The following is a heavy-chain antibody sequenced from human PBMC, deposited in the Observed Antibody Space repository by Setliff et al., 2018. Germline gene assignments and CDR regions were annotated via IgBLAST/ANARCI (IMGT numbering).Heavy chain of an antibody. D-gene: IGHD3-3*01. J-gene: IGHJ4*02. CDR2: ISHSGNT. CDR3: ARDSAERRQYYNFWSGLLDY. CDR1: GGSISSSY. Sequence: SETLSLTCTVSGGSISSSYWSWIRQTPEKGLEWIGEISHSGNTNYNPSFKSRVTISIDTSKNQFSLKVNSVTAADTAVYFCARDSAERRQYYNFWSGLLDYWGQGTLVTVSS. V-gene: IGHV4-34*01.